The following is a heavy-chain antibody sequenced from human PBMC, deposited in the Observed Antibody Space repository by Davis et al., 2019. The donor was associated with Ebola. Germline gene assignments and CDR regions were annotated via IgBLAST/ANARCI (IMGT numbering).Heavy chain of an antibody. CDR1: AFSFRSYW. J-gene: IGHJ4*02. D-gene: IGHD1-14*01. CDR2: IDTDGSST. CDR3: ARDVAGRAGY. V-gene: IGHV3-74*01. Sequence: PGRSLRPSCVASAFSFRSYWFHWVRQAPGKGREWVSRIDTDGSSTDYADSVRGPLTLSRDNAKNTLFLQMNSLRADDTAVYYCARDVAGRAGYWGQGTLVTVSS.